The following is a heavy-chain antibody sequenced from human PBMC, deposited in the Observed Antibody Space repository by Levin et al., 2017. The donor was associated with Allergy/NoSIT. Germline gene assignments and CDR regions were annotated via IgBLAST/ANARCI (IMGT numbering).Heavy chain of an antibody. CDR3: AKKQGGTTGFSFDV. J-gene: IGHJ3*01. Sequence: GESLKISCAASGFPFSDYAMAWVRQAPGKGLEWVSVITGGGSSTYYGDSVKGRFTVSRDNSKNTLFLDLSRLRAEDTATYYCAKKQGGTTGFSFDVWGQGTTVTVSS. CDR1: GFPFSDYA. V-gene: IGHV3-23*01. CDR2: ITGGGSST. D-gene: IGHD1/OR15-1a*01.